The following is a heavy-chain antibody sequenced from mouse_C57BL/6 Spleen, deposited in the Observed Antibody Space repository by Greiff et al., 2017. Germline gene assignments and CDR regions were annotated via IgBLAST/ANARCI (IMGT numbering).Heavy chain of an antibody. CDR2: IHPSDSDT. D-gene: IGHD4-1*01. Sequence: QVQLKQPGAELVKPGASVKVSCKASGYTFTSYWMHWVKQRPGQGLEWIGRIHPSDSDTNYNQKFKGKATLTVDKSSSTAYMQLSSLTSEDSAVYYCAMETGYWYFDVWGTGTTVTVSS. V-gene: IGHV1-74*01. CDR1: GYTFTSYW. J-gene: IGHJ1*03. CDR3: AMETGYWYFDV.